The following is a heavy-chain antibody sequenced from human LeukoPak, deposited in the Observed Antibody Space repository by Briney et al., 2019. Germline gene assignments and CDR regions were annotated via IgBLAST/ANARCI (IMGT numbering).Heavy chain of an antibody. V-gene: IGHV4-34*01. CDR2: INHSGST. CDR1: GFTFSNYG. D-gene: IGHD5/OR15-5a*01. CDR3: ARLILRRVNWFDP. Sequence: GSLRLSCAASGFTFSNYGMSWVRQAPGKGLEWIGEINHSGSTNYNPSLKSRVTISVDTSKNQFSLKLSSVTAADTAVYYCARLILRRVNWFDPWGQGTLVTVSS. J-gene: IGHJ5*02.